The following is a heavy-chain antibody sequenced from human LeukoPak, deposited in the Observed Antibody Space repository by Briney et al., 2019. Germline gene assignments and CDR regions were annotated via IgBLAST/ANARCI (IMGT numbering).Heavy chain of an antibody. J-gene: IGHJ4*02. D-gene: IGHD3-10*01. Sequence: GGSLRLSCAASGFTFSSYSMHWVRQAPGKGLEWVSSISSSSSYIYYADSVKGRFTISRDNAKNSLYLQMNSLRAEDTAVYYCARGARNYYGSGSYYYWGQGTLVTVSS. V-gene: IGHV3-21*01. CDR3: ARGARNYYGSGSYYY. CDR2: ISSSSSYI. CDR1: GFTFSSYS.